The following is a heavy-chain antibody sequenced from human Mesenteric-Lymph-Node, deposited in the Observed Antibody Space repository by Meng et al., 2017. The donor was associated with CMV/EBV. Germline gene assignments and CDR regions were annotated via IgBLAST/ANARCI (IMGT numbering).Heavy chain of an antibody. Sequence: SETLSLTCTVSGGSISSNNYYWGWIRQPPGKGLEWIGSIYYSGSTYYNPSLKSRVTISVDTSKNQFSLKLSSVTAADTAVYYCARRSRYCSSTSCYNAYDYWGQGTLVTVSS. D-gene: IGHD2-2*02. CDR2: IYYSGST. J-gene: IGHJ4*02. V-gene: IGHV4-39*01. CDR3: ARRSRYCSSTSCYNAYDY. CDR1: GGSISSNNYY.